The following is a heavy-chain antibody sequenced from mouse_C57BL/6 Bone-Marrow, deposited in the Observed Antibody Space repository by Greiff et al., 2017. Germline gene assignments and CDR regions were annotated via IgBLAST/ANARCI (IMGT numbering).Heavy chain of an antibody. CDR3: ARRAYPFAY. V-gene: IGHV1-64*01. CDR1: GYTFTSYW. Sequence: QVQLQQPGAELVKPGASVKLSCKASGYTFTSYWMHWVKQRPGQGLEWIGMIHPNSGSTNSNEKFKSKATLTVDKSSSTAYMQLSNLTSEDSAVYYCARRAYPFAYWGQGTLVTVSA. CDR2: IHPNSGST. D-gene: IGHD3-3*01. J-gene: IGHJ3*01.